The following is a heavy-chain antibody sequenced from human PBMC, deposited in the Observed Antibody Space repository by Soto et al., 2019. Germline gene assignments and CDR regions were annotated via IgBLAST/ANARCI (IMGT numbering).Heavy chain of an antibody. V-gene: IGHV3-48*01. CDR2: ISSSSSTI. D-gene: IGHD3-3*01. CDR3: ARGDYDFWSGYYSNGAFDI. J-gene: IGHJ3*02. Sequence: GGSLRLSCAASGFTFSSYSMNWVRQAPWKGLEWVSYISSSSSTIYYADSVKGRFTISRDNAKNSLYLQMNSLRAEDTAVYYCARGDYDFWSGYYSNGAFDIWGQGTMVTVSS. CDR1: GFTFSSYS.